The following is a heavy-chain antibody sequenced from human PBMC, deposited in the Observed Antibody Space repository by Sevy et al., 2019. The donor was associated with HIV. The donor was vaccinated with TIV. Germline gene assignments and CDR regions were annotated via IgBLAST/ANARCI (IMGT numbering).Heavy chain of an antibody. CDR3: AGEGGTNPHDY. J-gene: IGHJ4*02. CDR1: GFDFSIYS. Sequence: AGSQRLSCAASGFDFSIYSMSWVRQAPGKGLEWVSTLSFGCGKINYEDSVKGRFTISRDNSKRSVYLQMNNMRVEDTAVYYCAGEGGTNPHDYWGQGTLVTVSS. D-gene: IGHD1-26*01. CDR2: LSFGCGKI. V-gene: IGHV3-23*01.